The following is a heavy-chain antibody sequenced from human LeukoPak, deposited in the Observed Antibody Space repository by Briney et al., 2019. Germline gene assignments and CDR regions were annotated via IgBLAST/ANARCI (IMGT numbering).Heavy chain of an antibody. CDR2: ITGSGDTI. CDR3: ARERTTIVSGTTIGAY. D-gene: IGHD2/OR15-2a*01. Sequence: PGGSLRLSCSASGFTFSSYEMNWVRQAPGKGLEWISYITGSGDTIYYADSVKGRFTIPRDNAKNSLFLQMNSLTADDTAVYYCARERTTIVSGTTIGAYWGQGTLVTVSS. CDR1: GFTFSSYE. V-gene: IGHV3-48*03. J-gene: IGHJ4*02.